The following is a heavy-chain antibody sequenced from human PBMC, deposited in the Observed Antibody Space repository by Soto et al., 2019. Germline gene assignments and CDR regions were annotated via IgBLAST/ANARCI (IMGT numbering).Heavy chain of an antibody. CDR2: MNPNSGHT. CDR3: ARVGGNWNDDYFDY. V-gene: IGHV1-8*01. J-gene: IGHJ4*02. D-gene: IGHD1-1*01. Sequence: QVQLVQSGAEVKKPGASVKVSCKASGYTFSDHDINWVRQASGQGPEWLGWMNPNSGHTGYAQNFQGRVTMTRDTSKRTAYMELSSLRSEDTAVYYCARVGGNWNDDYFDYWGQGTLVTVSS. CDR1: GYTFSDHD.